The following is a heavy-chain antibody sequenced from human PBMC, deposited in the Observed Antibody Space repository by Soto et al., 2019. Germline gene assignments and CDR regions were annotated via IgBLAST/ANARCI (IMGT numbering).Heavy chain of an antibody. J-gene: IGHJ4*02. D-gene: IGHD6-19*01. CDR1: GFTFSSYG. CDR2: IWYDGSNK. CDR3: AKDSHESKYSSGWYVDY. V-gene: IGHV3-33*06. Sequence: GGSLRLSCAASGFTFSSYGMHWVRQAPGKGLEWVAVIWYDGSNKYYADSVKGRFTISRDNSKNTLYLQMNSLRAEDTAVYYCAKDSHESKYSSGWYVDYWGQGTLVTVSS.